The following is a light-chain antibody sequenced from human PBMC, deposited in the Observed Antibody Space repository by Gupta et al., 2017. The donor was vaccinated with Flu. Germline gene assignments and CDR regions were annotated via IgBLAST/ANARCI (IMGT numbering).Light chain of an antibody. CDR2: SSW. CDR1: QSISSY. CDR3: QQSGRIPCT. V-gene: IGKV1-39*01. Sequence: DLHLTTSPSSLSASVGDRVTITCRTSQSISSYLNWYQQKPGQAPSLLMYSSWRLHTGVPARFSGSGSGTNFSLTINRLEPEDFATYYCQQSGRIPCTFGQGTKLEIK. J-gene: IGKJ2*02.